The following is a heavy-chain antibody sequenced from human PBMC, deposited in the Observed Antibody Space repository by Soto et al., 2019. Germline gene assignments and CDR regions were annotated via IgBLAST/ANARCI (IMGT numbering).Heavy chain of an antibody. V-gene: IGHV4-30-2*01. CDR3: ARVHSAYYYYRMDV. Sequence: SETLSLTCAVSGGSISSGGYSWSWIRQRPGKGLEWIGYIYHSGSTYYNPSLKSRVTISVDRSKNQFSLKLSSVTAADTAVYYCARVHSAYYYYRMDVWGQGTTLTASS. D-gene: IGHD1-26*01. CDR1: GGSISSGGYS. CDR2: IYHSGST. J-gene: IGHJ6*02.